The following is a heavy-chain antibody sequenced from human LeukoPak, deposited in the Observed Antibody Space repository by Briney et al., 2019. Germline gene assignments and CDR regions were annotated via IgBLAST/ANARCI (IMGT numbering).Heavy chain of an antibody. CDR2: ISGSGGST. CDR3: ARGRNYYGSGSQYGNWFDP. J-gene: IGHJ5*02. D-gene: IGHD3-10*01. Sequence: PGGSLRLSCAASGFTVSSNYVSWVRQAPGKGLEWVSAISGSGGSTYYADSVKGRFTISRDNSKNTLYLQMNSLRAGDTAVYYCARGRNYYGSGSQYGNWFDPWGQGTLVTVSS. CDR1: GFTVSSNY. V-gene: IGHV3-23*01.